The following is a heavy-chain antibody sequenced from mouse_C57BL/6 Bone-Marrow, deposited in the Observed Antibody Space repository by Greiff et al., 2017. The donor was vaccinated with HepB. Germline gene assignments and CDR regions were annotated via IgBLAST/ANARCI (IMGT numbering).Heavy chain of an antibody. CDR1: GFTFSDYY. CDR2: ISNGGGST. V-gene: IGHV5-12*01. D-gene: IGHD2-1*01. J-gene: IGHJ4*01. CDR3: ARHYGNY. Sequence: DVKLVESGGGLVQPGGSLKLSCAASGFTFSDYYMYWVRQTPEKRLEWVAYISNGGGSTYYPDTVKGRFTISRDNAKNTLYLQMSRLKSEDTAMYYCARHYGNYWGQGTSVTVSS.